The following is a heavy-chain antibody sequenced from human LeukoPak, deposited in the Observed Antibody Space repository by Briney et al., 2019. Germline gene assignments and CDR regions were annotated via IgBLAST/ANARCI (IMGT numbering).Heavy chain of an antibody. V-gene: IGHV4-39*02. CDR2: IYYSGNT. CDR3: ARDSGWLQLEGLIDY. Sequence: SETLSLTCTVSGVSVSSSNSYWGWIRQPPGKGLEWIGSIYYSGNTYYNASLKSQVSISIDTSKNQFSLRLTSVTAADTAVYYCARDSGWLQLEGLIDYWGQRTLVTVSS. CDR1: GVSVSSSNSY. J-gene: IGHJ4*02. D-gene: IGHD5-24*01.